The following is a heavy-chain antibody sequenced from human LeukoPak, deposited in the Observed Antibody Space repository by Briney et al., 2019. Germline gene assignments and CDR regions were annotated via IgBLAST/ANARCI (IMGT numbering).Heavy chain of an antibody. Sequence: SETLSLTCSVSGDSISGFYWNWIRQSPEKGLEWIAVTHYSGTTNYNPSLKSRVTISVDTSKNQFSLKLSSVTAADTAVYYCARLRRYWYFDLWGRGTLVTVSS. V-gene: IGHV4-59*12. CDR2: THYSGTT. CDR3: ARLRRYWYFDL. D-gene: IGHD3-16*01. J-gene: IGHJ2*01. CDR1: GDSISGFY.